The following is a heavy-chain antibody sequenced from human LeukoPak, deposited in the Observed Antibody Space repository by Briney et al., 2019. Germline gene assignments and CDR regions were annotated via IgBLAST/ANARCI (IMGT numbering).Heavy chain of an antibody. J-gene: IGHJ4*02. CDR2: INPNSGGT. V-gene: IGHV1-2*02. CDR1: GYTFTGYY. D-gene: IGHD4-23*01. CDR3: ARVGDYGGNLEYYFDY. Sequence: ASVKVSCKASGYTFTGYYMHWVRQAPGQGLEWRGWINPNSGGTNYAQKFQGRVTMTRDTSISTAYMELSRLRSDDTAVYYCARVGDYGGNLEYYFDYWGQGTLVTVSS.